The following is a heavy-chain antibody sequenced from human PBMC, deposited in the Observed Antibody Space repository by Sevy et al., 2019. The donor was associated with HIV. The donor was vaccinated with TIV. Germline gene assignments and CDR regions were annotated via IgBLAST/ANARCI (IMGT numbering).Heavy chain of an antibody. Sequence: GGSLRLSCATSGFTFSDAWMNWVRQAPGKGLEWVARIKSKTDSGTRDFAAPVKGRFSISRDDSKNTVYLQMTSLKDEDTGVYFCACGTGTSDFDHWGQETLVTVSS. D-gene: IGHD1-1*01. V-gene: IGHV3-15*01. CDR2: IKSKTDSGTR. J-gene: IGHJ4*02. CDR3: ACGTGTSDFDH. CDR1: GFTFSDAW.